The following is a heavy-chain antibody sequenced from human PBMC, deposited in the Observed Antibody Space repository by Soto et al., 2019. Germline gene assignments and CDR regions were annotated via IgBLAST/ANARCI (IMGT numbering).Heavy chain of an antibody. Sequence: QVLLVQSGPEVKRPGASVKVSCKASGDTFSSFDISWVRQAPGQGPEWMGCISAHNGNTNFAQKFQGRVSLTTDTSVTTAYMELRGLRSYHAGVYFCPAFNCTGSGGNYPFHMDVWGTGTTVTVSS. CDR3: PAFNCTGSGGNYPFHMDV. CDR1: GDTFSSFD. V-gene: IGHV1-18*04. CDR2: ISAHNGNT. D-gene: IGHD2-8*01. J-gene: IGHJ6*03.